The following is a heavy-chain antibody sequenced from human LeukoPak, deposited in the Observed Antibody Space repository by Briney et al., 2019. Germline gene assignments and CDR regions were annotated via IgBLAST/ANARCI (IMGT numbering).Heavy chain of an antibody. CDR1: GFTFSSYS. CDR3: ARAYSSGRYPFDY. J-gene: IGHJ4*02. D-gene: IGHD6-19*01. Sequence: GGSLRLSCAASGFTFSSYSMNWVRQAPGKGLEWVSYISSSSTIYYADSVKGRFTISRDNAKNSLYLQMNSLRAEDTAVYYCARAYSSGRYPFDYWGQGTLVTVSS. CDR2: ISSSSTI. V-gene: IGHV3-48*04.